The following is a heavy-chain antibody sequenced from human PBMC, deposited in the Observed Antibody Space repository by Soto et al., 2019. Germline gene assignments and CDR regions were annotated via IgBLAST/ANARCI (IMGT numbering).Heavy chain of an antibody. J-gene: IGHJ6*03. CDR2: TSYRSKWYN. CDR1: GDSVSSTSAA. V-gene: IGHV6-1*01. CDR3: ARDGSSGFGYYYYYMDV. Sequence: QVQLQQSGPGLMTPSQTLSLTCAIYGDSVSSTSAAWNWIRQSPSSGLEVLGRTSYRSKWYNDYAVSVKSRLTINPDTSKHQCSLQLYSVTPEDTAVYYCARDGSSGFGYYYYYMDVGGKGTTVTVAS. D-gene: IGHD6-6*01.